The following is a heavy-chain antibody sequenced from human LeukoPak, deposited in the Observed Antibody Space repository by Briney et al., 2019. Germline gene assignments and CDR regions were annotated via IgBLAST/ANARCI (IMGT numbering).Heavy chain of an antibody. Sequence: SETLSLTCSVSGGSISSSNYYWGWIRQSPGKGLEWIGSIHYSGSSYYNPSLKSRVTISVGTSKNQFSLKLSSVTAADTAVYYCARGEDFRSGPRMDVWGKGTTVTVSS. CDR2: IHYSGSS. V-gene: IGHV4-39*07. D-gene: IGHD3-3*01. J-gene: IGHJ6*03. CDR1: GGSISSSNYY. CDR3: ARGEDFRSGPRMDV.